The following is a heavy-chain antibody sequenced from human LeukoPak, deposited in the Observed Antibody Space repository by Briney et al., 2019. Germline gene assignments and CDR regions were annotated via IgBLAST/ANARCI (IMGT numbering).Heavy chain of an antibody. CDR2: IYTGDSDT. J-gene: IGHJ4*02. CDR1: GYSFTSYW. CDR3: ARQRELSSLGYFDY. D-gene: IGHD6-13*01. Sequence: GESLKISFKGSGYSFTSYWIGWVRQMPGKGLEWMGIIYTGDSDTRYSPSFQGQVTISADKSISTAYLQWSSLKASDTAMYYCARQRELSSLGYFDYWGQGTLVTVSS. V-gene: IGHV5-51*01.